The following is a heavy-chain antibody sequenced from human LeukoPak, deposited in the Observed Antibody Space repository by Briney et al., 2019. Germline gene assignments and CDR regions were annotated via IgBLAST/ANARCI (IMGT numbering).Heavy chain of an antibody. V-gene: IGHV1-69*04. Sequence: GASVKVSCKASGGTFSSYAISWVRQAPGQGLEWMGRIIPILGIANYAQKFQGRVTITADKSTSTAYMELSSLRSEDTAVYYCARGRPYYESSGSYFDYWGQGTLVTVSS. CDR3: ARGRPYYESSGSYFDY. J-gene: IGHJ4*02. D-gene: IGHD3-22*01. CDR2: IIPILGIA. CDR1: GGTFSSYA.